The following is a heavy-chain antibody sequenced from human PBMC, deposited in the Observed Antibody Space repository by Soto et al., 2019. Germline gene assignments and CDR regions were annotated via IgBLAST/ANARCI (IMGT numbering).Heavy chain of an antibody. J-gene: IGHJ1*01. Sequence: GGSLRLSCAASGFTFSTYAMSWVRQAPGKGLEWVSVISGSGGDTYYADSVKGRFTIARDNSKNTLSLQMNSLRAEDTAVYYCAKARGSSTPAPGSYWGQGNQVTVSS. CDR1: GFTFSTYA. CDR3: AKARGSSTPAPGSY. CDR2: ISGSGGDT. D-gene: IGHD2-2*01. V-gene: IGHV3-23*01.